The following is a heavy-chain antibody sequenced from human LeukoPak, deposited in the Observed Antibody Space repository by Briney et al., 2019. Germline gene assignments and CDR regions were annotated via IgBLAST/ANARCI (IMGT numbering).Heavy chain of an antibody. D-gene: IGHD3-10*01. CDR1: GFIFSSYA. J-gene: IGHJ3*02. Sequence: GGSLRLSCAASGFIFSSYAMNWVRQAPGKGLEWVSSISPSSSYIYYADSVKGRFTISRDNAKNSLYLQMNSLRAEDTAIYYCARLGIGGAFDIWGQGTMVTVSS. V-gene: IGHV3-21*01. CDR3: ARLGIGGAFDI. CDR2: ISPSSSYI.